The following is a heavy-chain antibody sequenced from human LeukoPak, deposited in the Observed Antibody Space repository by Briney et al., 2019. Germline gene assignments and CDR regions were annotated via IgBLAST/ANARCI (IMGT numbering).Heavy chain of an antibody. Sequence: SETLSLTCTVSGGPISSSSYYWGWIRQPPGKGLEWIGSIYYSGSTNYNPSLKSRVTMSVDTSKNQFSLKLSSVTAADTAVYYCARGRDYYDSSGYPNWFDPWGQGTLVTVSS. CDR3: ARGRDYYDSSGYPNWFDP. V-gene: IGHV4-39*07. D-gene: IGHD3-22*01. CDR2: IYYSGST. J-gene: IGHJ5*02. CDR1: GGPISSSSYY.